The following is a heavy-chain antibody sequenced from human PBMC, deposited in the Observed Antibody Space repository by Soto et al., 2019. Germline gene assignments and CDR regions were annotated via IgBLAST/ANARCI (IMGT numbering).Heavy chain of an antibody. CDR2: IWYDGSNK. D-gene: IGHD3-10*01. Sequence: GGSLRLSSAASGFTFSSYGMHLVRHAPGKGLEWVAVIWYDGSNKYYADSVKGRFTISRDNSKNTLYLQMNSLRAEDTAVYYCARVFPRGFGNSISYYFDSWGREPLVTASS. V-gene: IGHV3-33*01. CDR1: GFTFSSYG. CDR3: ARVFPRGFGNSISYYFDS. J-gene: IGHJ4*02.